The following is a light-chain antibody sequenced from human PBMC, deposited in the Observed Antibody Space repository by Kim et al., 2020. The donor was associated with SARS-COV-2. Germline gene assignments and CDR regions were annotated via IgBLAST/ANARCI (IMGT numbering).Light chain of an antibody. CDR1: QSVSNN. J-gene: IGKJ4*01. CDR3: QQYNNWPPLT. Sequence: VAPGDSATLSCRASQSVSNNLAWYQQKPGLAPRLLIYGASTRATGIPARCSGSGSGTEFTLTISSLQSEDFAVYYCQQYNNWPPLTFGGGTKLEI. CDR2: GAS. V-gene: IGKV3-15*01.